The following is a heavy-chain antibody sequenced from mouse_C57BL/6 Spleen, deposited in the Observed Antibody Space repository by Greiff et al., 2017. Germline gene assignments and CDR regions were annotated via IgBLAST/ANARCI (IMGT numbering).Heavy chain of an antibody. J-gene: IGHJ3*01. CDR1: GYAFSSSW. CDR3: ARRRDYDGWFAY. CDR2: IYPGDGDT. V-gene: IGHV1-82*01. Sequence: VQLQQSGPELVKPGASVKISCKASGYAFSSSWMNWVKQRPGKGPEWIGRIYPGDGDTNYNGKFKGKATLTADKSSSTAYMQLSSLTSEDSAVYFCARRRDYDGWFAYWGQGTLVTVSA. D-gene: IGHD2-4*01.